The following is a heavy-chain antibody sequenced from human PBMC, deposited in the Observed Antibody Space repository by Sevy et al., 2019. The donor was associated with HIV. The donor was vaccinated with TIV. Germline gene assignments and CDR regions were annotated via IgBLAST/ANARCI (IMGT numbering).Heavy chain of an antibody. CDR2: ISPHNGDT. D-gene: IGHD2-15*01. V-gene: IGHV1-18*01. CDR3: ARAFCSGGRCYALTY. Sequence: ASVKVSCKVSGYTFSTYRITWVRQAPGQGLEWMGWISPHNGDTNYARKLQGQVSMTTDTSTTTAYMELMGLTSDDTALYCCARAFCSGGRCYALTYWGQGTRVT. CDR1: GYTFSTYR. J-gene: IGHJ4*02.